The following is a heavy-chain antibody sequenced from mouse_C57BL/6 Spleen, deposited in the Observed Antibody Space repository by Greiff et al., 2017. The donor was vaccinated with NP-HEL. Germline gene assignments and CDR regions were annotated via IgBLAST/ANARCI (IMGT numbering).Heavy chain of an antibody. V-gene: IGHV1-80*01. D-gene: IGHD2-2*01. CDR3: ARGGLPYYFDY. Sequence: VKLQQSGAELVKPGASVKISCKASGYAFSSYWMNWVKQRPGKGLEWIGQIYPGDGDTNYNGKFKGKATLTADKSSSTAYMQLSSLTSEDSAVYFCARGGLPYYFDYWGQGTTLTVSS. J-gene: IGHJ2*01. CDR2: IYPGDGDT. CDR1: GYAFSSYW.